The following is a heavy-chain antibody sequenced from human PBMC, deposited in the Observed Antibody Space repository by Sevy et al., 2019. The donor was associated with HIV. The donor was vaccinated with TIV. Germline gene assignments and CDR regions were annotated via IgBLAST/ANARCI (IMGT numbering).Heavy chain of an antibody. CDR2: ISSSGSTI. D-gene: IGHD3-3*01. V-gene: IGHV3-11*01. Sequence: GGSLRLSCAASGFTFSDYYMSWIRQAPGKGLEWVSYISSSGSTIYYADSVKGRFTISRDNAKNSLYLQMNSLRAEDTAVYYCAGNYDFWSGYPGMDVWGQGTTVTVSS. J-gene: IGHJ6*02. CDR3: AGNYDFWSGYPGMDV. CDR1: GFTFSDYY.